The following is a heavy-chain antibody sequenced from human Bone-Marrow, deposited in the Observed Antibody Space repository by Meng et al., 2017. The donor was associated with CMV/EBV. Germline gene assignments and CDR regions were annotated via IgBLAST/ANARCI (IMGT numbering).Heavy chain of an antibody. J-gene: IGHJ4*02. D-gene: IGHD3-10*01. V-gene: IGHV3-30-3*01. CDR2: ISYDGSNK. Sequence: GESLKISCAASGFTFSSYAMHWVRQAPGKGLEWVAVISYDGSNKYYADSVKGRFTISRGNSKNTLYLQMNSLRAEDTAVYYCARGLMVRGVIYTENFDYWGQGTLVTVSS. CDR3: ARGLMVRGVIYTENFDY. CDR1: GFTFSSYA.